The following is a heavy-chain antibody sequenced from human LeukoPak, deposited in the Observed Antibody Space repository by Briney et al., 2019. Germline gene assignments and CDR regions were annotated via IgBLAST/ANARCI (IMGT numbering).Heavy chain of an antibody. J-gene: IGHJ4*02. CDR1: GASISSGPYY. D-gene: IGHD3-3*01. Sequence: SETLSLTCTVSGASISSGPYYWGWIRQPPGKGLEWIGTIYYSGSTYYNPSLKSRVTISVDTSKNQFSLKLSSVTAADTAVYYCARVPSDDDFWSGDLPYFDYWGQGTLVTVSS. CDR2: IYYSGST. V-gene: IGHV4-39*01. CDR3: ARVPSDDDFWSGDLPYFDY.